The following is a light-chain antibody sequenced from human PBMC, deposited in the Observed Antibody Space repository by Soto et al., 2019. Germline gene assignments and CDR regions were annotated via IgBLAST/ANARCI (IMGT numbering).Light chain of an antibody. CDR2: AAS. Sequence: EVVMTQSPASLSVSPGESATLSCRASESVSTNLAWYQQKPGQPPRLLIYAASTRATGIPARFSGSGSGTEFTLTISSLQSEDFAVYYCQQYDIATGFGGGTKVEIK. J-gene: IGKJ4*01. CDR3: QQYDIATG. V-gene: IGKV3-15*01. CDR1: ESVSTN.